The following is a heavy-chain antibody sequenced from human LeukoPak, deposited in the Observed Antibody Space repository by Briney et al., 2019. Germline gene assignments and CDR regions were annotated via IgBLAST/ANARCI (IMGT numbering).Heavy chain of an antibody. D-gene: IGHD3-3*01. Sequence: GGSLTLSCAPSGFTLSIYSMNCVRPPPGKAREWVAYIVSRSSTIYYGDSVNGRFTIYRDNAKKSLYLQMNSLRVEDTAVYYCARDRSGDDDFWSGYYTNYFDPWGKGTLVTASS. J-gene: IGHJ5*02. V-gene: IGHV3-48*01. CDR1: GFTLSIYS. CDR2: IVSRSSTI. CDR3: ARDRSGDDDFWSGYYTNYFDP.